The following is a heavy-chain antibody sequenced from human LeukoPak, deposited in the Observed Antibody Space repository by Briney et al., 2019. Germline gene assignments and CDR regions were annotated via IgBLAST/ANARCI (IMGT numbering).Heavy chain of an antibody. V-gene: IGHV3-48*04. CDR1: GFPFSDYA. D-gene: IGHD3-22*01. CDR2: ISSSGSTT. CDR3: ARDNYDSSGYYFD. J-gene: IGHJ4*02. Sequence: QPGGSLRLSCAASGFPFSDYAMTWVRQAPGKGLEWVSYISSSGSTTHYADSVKGRFTISRDNAKKSLYLQMNSLRAEDTAVYYCARDNYDSSGYYFDWGQGTLVTVSS.